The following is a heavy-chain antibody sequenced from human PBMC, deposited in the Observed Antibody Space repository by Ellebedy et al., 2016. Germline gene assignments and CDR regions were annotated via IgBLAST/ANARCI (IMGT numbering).Heavy chain of an antibody. D-gene: IGHD2-15*01. Sequence: SETLSLXXSASGGSITTHKWSWIRQSPGKGLEWIAYIYDTGTTHYNPSFMSRVSLSVDTSKNVFSLRLTSVTPEDSAVYYCAREWSGFDFWGQGTMVTVSS. V-gene: IGHV4-59*11. J-gene: IGHJ3*01. CDR1: GGSITTHK. CDR2: IYDTGTT. CDR3: AREWSGFDF.